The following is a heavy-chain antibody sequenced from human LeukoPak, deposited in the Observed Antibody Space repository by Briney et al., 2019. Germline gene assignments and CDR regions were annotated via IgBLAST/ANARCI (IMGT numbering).Heavy chain of an antibody. J-gene: IGHJ3*02. CDR2: ISGSDGST. V-gene: IGHV3-23*01. D-gene: IGHD6-13*01. CDR3: AKDAYSSDAFDI. CDR1: GFTFSSYS. Sequence: GGSLRLSCTASGFTFSSYSLNWVRQAPGKGLEWVSAISGSDGSTYYADSVKGRFTIPRDNSKNTLYLQMNSLRAEDTAVYYCAKDAYSSDAFDIWGQGTMVTVSS.